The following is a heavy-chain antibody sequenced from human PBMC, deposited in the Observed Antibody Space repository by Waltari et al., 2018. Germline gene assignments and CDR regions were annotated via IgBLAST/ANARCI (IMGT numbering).Heavy chain of an antibody. J-gene: IGHJ6*03. D-gene: IGHD5-18*01. CDR1: GSSSSSGYY. CDR2: IYHSGST. V-gene: IGHV4-38-2*01. CDR3: AIKNSSYYYMDV. Sequence: QVQLQESGPGLVKPSETLSLTCSVSGSSSSSGYYWGWIRQPPGKGLEYIASIYHSGSTYYNPSLRSRVIISVDTSKNQFSLKLSSVTAADTAVYYCAIKNSSYYYMDVWGKGTTVTVSS.